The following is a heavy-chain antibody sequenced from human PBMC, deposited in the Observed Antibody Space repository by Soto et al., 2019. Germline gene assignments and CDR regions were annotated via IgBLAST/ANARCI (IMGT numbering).Heavy chain of an antibody. J-gene: IGHJ4*02. D-gene: IGHD3-10*01. Sequence: QVQLVQSGAEVKKPGSSVKVSCKASGGTFSSYAISWVRQAPGQGLRWLGGIIPIFGTANYAQKFQGRVTITADESTSTAYMELSSLRSEDTAVYYCARDSYYYGSGSYSHRVWGQGTLVTVSS. CDR3: ARDSYYYGSGSYSHRV. CDR2: IIPIFGTA. V-gene: IGHV1-69*01. CDR1: GGTFSSYA.